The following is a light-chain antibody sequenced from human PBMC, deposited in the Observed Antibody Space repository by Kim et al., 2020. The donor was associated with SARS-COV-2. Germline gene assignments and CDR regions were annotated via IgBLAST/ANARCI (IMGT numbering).Light chain of an antibody. CDR2: EDT. J-gene: IGLJ3*02. CDR3: QSADSSDTFWV. CDR1: ALPKQY. V-gene: IGLV3-25*01. Sequence: PGKTARSTCSGGALPKQYAYWFQQKPGQEPVVVIYEDTGRPSGMPEQFSGSTSVTTVTLPISGVQAEEEAVYYCQSADSSDTFWVFGGGTKLTVL.